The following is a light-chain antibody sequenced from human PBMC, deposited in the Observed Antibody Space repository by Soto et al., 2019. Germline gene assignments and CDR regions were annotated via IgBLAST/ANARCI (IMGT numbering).Light chain of an antibody. CDR3: SLHTSINTSV. CDR1: NTDVGDFHS. V-gene: IGLV2-14*01. J-gene: IGLJ1*01. Sequence: QSVLTQPASVSGSPGQAITISCSGTNTDVGDFHSVSWYQQHAGKAPKLLMYEVNNRPSGVSNRFSGSKAANTASLTISGLRTEDAADYYCSLHTSINTSVFGPGTKVTVL. CDR2: EVN.